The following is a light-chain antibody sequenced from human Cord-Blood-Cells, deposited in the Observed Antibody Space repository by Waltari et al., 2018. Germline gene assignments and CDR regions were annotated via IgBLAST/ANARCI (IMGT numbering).Light chain of an antibody. CDR1: QSVSSN. CDR3: QQYNNWPPTYT. CDR2: GAS. V-gene: IGKV3-15*01. J-gene: IGKJ2*01. Sequence: EIVMTQSPATLSVSPGERATLSCRASQSVSSNLAWYQQKPGQAPRLLIYGASTRATGIPARFSGSGSGTEFTLTNSSLQSEDFAVYYCQQYNNWPPTYTFGQGTKLEIK.